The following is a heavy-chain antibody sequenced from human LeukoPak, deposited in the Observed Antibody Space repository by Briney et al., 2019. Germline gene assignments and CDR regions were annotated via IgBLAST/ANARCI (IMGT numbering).Heavy chain of an antibody. J-gene: IGHJ4*02. CDR1: GGSISNYF. D-gene: IGHD2-15*01. Sequence: SETRSLTCTVSGGSISNYFWGWIRQPAGKGLEWIGRTHDNGASNHNPSLKSRVTMSLDTYRNQVSLKLASVTAADTAIYYCARAPSGCGGTCPSDHWGPGTQATVSS. CDR3: ARAPSGCGGTCPSDH. CDR2: THDNGAS. V-gene: IGHV4-4*07.